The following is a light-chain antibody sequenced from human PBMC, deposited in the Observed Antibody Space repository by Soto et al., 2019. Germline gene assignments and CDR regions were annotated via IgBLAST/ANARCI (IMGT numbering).Light chain of an antibody. CDR1: QSVSSGS. CDR3: QQYGRSPWT. CDR2: STS. J-gene: IGKJ1*01. V-gene: IGKV3-20*01. Sequence: EIVLTQSPGTLSLSPGERATLSCRASQSVSSGSLAWYQQRPGQAPRLLMYSTSIRATDIPDRFSGSGSGTDFTLTIRRLEPEDFAVYYWQQYGRSPWTFGQGTKVDIK.